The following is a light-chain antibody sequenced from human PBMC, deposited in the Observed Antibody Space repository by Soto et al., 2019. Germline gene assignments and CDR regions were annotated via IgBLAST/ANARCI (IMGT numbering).Light chain of an antibody. Sequence: EIVMTQSPATLSLSPGKRATLSCRASQSVSSSYLAWYQQKPGQAPRLLIXGASSRATGIPDRFSGSGSGTDFTLTISRLETEDFAVYYCQQYGSSPPNTFGQGTKVDIK. CDR3: QQYGSSPPNT. J-gene: IGKJ1*01. CDR2: GAS. V-gene: IGKV3-20*01. CDR1: QSVSSSY.